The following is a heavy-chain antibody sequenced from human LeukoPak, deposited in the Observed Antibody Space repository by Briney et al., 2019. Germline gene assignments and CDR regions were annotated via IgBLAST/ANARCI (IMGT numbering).Heavy chain of an antibody. CDR3: ARDLLYVASSGYYPFDY. J-gene: IGHJ4*02. Sequence: RSGGSLRPSCAASGFTFSSYEMNWVRQAPGKGLEWVSGITWNGASTGYTDSVKGRFTISRDNAKNSLYLQMNSLRAEDTALYYCARDLLYVASSGYYPFDYWGQGTLVTVSS. V-gene: IGHV3-20*04. CDR2: ITWNGAST. CDR1: GFTFSSYE. D-gene: IGHD3-22*01.